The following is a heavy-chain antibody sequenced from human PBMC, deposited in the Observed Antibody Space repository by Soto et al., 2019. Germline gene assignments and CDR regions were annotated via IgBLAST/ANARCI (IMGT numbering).Heavy chain of an antibody. V-gene: IGHV4-59*11. D-gene: IGHD3-9*01. Sequence: PSETLSLTCTLSGGAINDHYWSFIRQPPGKGLEWIGYIYYNGNTNYNPSLESRVTISVDRPRNQFSLRLTSLTAADTAVYYCARVRTGYFDYWGRGALVTVSS. CDR2: IYYNGNT. CDR1: GGAINDHY. J-gene: IGHJ4*02. CDR3: ARVRTGYFDY.